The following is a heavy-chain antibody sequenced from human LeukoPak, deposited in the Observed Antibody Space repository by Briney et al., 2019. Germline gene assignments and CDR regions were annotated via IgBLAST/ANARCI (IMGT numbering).Heavy chain of an antibody. CDR1: GYSISSGYY. Sequence: SETLSLTCTVSGYSISSGYYWGWIRQPPGKGLEWIGSIYYSGSTNYNPSLKSRVAFSVDTSKNQFSLKLSSVTAADTAVYYCARYDNNKYFDYWGQGTLVTVSS. CDR2: IYYSGST. V-gene: IGHV4-38-2*02. J-gene: IGHJ4*02. D-gene: IGHD3-9*01. CDR3: ARYDNNKYFDY.